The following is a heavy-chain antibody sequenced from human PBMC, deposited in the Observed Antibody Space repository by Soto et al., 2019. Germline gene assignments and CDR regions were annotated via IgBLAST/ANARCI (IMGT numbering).Heavy chain of an antibody. J-gene: IGHJ3*02. Sequence: EVQLVESGGGLVQPGGSLRLSCAGSGFTLSTYWVHWVRQVPGEGLVWVSRINVDGRRTDYADSVKGRFIISRDNAKNTLYLQMNSLRAEDTAVYYCAKVRDDYVWGSYRTTRDDAFDIWGQGTMVTVSS. CDR1: GFTLSTYW. CDR2: INVDGRRT. CDR3: AKVRDDYVWGSYRTTRDDAFDI. D-gene: IGHD3-16*02. V-gene: IGHV3-74*01.